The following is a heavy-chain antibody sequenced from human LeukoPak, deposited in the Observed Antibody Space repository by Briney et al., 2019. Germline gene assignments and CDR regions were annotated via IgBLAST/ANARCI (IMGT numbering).Heavy chain of an antibody. CDR2: INPNSGDT. CDR3: VRANFLYCSSTACLFDY. D-gene: IGHD2-2*01. CDR1: GYTFTDYY. J-gene: IGHJ4*02. Sequence: ASVKVSCKASGYTFTDYYLHWVRLAPGQGFEWMGWINPNSGDTNYAQKFQGRVTMTRDTSISTAHMEMSRLRSDDTAVYYCVRANFLYCSSTACLFDYWGQGTLVTVSS. V-gene: IGHV1-2*02.